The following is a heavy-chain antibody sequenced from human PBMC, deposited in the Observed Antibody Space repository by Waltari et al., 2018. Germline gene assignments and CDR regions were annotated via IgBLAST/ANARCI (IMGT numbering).Heavy chain of an antibody. D-gene: IGHD3-10*01. Sequence: QVQLVESGGGVVQPGGSLRLSCAASGFTFSSYGMHWVRQAPGKGLGWVAFIRYDGSNKYYADSVKGRFTISRDNTKNTLYLQMNSLRAEDTAVYYCAKRDGDWFDPWGQGTLVTVSS. CDR2: IRYDGSNK. J-gene: IGHJ5*02. CDR1: GFTFSSYG. V-gene: IGHV3-30*02. CDR3: AKRDGDWFDP.